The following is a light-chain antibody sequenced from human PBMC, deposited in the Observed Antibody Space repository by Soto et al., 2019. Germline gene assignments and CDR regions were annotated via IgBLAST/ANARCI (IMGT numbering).Light chain of an antibody. CDR3: QQYYSYPRYT. CDR1: QGISSY. Sequence: AIRMTQSPSSLSSSTGDRVTITCRASQGISSYLAWYQQKPGKAPKLLIYDASTLQSGVPSRFSGSGSGTDFTLTISCLQSEDFATYYCQQYYSYPRYTFGQGTKLEIK. CDR2: DAS. J-gene: IGKJ2*01. V-gene: IGKV1-8*01.